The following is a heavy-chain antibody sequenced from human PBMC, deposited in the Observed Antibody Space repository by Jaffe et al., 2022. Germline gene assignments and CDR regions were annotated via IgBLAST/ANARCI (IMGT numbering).Heavy chain of an antibody. Sequence: EVQLVESGGGLVQPGGSLRLSCAASGFTFSSYWMHWVRQAPGKGLVWVSRINSDGSSTSYADSVKGRFTISRDNAKNTLYLQMNSLRAEDTAVYYCAREPSLGYGDYVAYYYYMDVWGKGTTVTVSS. CDR3: AREPSLGYGDYVAYYYYMDV. CDR1: GFTFSSYW. V-gene: IGHV3-74*01. D-gene: IGHD4-17*01. CDR2: INSDGSST. J-gene: IGHJ6*03.